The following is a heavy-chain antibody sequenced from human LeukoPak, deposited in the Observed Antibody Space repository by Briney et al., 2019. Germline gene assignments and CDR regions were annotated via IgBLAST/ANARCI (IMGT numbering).Heavy chain of an antibody. Sequence: SETLSLTCAVSGYSISSGYYWGWIRQPPGKGLEWVGSIYHSGSTYYNPSLKSRVTTSVDTSKNQFSLKLSSVTAADTAVYYCARQTWYYDILTGYYVRYFDYWGQGTLVTVSS. J-gene: IGHJ4*02. CDR3: ARQTWYYDILTGYYVRYFDY. V-gene: IGHV4-38-2*01. D-gene: IGHD3-9*01. CDR1: GYSISSGYY. CDR2: IYHSGST.